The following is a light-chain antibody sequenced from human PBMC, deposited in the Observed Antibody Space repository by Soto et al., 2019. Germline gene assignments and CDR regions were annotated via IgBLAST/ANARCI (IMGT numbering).Light chain of an antibody. CDR2: AAS. CDR3: PMYNSAPRT. Sequence: IQMTQSPSSLSASVGDRVTITWRASQGISNYLAWYRQKPGKVPKLLIYAASTLQSGVPSRFSGSGSGTDFTLTISSLQPEDVATYYCPMYNSAPRTSAQGTKVDNK. V-gene: IGKV1-27*01. CDR1: QGISNY. J-gene: IGKJ1*01.